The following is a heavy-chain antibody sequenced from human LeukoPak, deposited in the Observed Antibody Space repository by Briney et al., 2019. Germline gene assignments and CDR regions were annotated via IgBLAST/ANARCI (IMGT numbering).Heavy chain of an antibody. CDR2: ISSSSSYI. D-gene: IGHD2-2*01. CDR1: GFTFSSYS. V-gene: IGHV3-21*01. Sequence: GGSLRLSCAASGFTFSSYSMNWVRQAPGKGLEWVSSISSSSSYIYYADSVKGRLTISRDNAKNSLYLQMNSLRAEDTAVYYCAREIVVVPAAMFDYWGQGTLVTVSS. CDR3: AREIVVVPAAMFDY. J-gene: IGHJ4*02.